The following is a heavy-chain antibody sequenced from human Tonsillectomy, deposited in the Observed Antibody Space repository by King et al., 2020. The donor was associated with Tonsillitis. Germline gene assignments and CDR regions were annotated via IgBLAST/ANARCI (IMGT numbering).Heavy chain of an antibody. CDR1: GFTFSGDW. D-gene: IGHD3-10*01. CDR3: AGGGRFGALDY. CDR2: IKEDGSDK. V-gene: IGHV3-7*01. J-gene: IGHJ4*02. Sequence: VQLVESGGGLVQPGGSLRLSCAASGFTFSGDWMTWVRQAPGKGLEWVANIKEDGSDKYYLDSVKGRFTISRDNAKNSLYLQMNSLRAEDTSVYYCAGGGRFGALDYWGQGTLVTVSS.